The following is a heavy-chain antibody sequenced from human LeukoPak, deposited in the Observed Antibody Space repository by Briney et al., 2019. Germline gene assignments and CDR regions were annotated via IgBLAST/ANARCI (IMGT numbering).Heavy chain of an antibody. CDR3: ARDPRRSSWFDP. CDR2: INHSGST. V-gene: IGHV4-38-2*02. D-gene: IGHD1-14*01. Sequence: SETLSLTCTVSGYSISSGYYWGWIRQSPGKGLEWIGSINHSGSTYYNPSLKSRVTISVDTSKNQFSLKLSSVTAADTAVYYCARDPRRSSWFDPWGQGTLVTVSS. CDR1: GYSISSGYY. J-gene: IGHJ5*02.